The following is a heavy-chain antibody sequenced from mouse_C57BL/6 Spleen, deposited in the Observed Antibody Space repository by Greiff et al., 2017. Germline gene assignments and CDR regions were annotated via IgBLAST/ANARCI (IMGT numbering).Heavy chain of an antibody. CDR2: LDPANGDT. CDR1: GYNIKNTY. Sequence: VQLKQSVAELVRPGASVSLSCTASGYNIKNTYMHWVKQRPEQGLEWIGRLDPANGDTNYAPTFQGKATITADTSSNTAYLQSSRLTSEDAAIYYCARGYCSNYFDDWGKGTSVTVSS. D-gene: IGHD2-5*01. V-gene: IGHV14-3*01. CDR3: ARGYCSNYFDD. J-gene: IGHJ1*03.